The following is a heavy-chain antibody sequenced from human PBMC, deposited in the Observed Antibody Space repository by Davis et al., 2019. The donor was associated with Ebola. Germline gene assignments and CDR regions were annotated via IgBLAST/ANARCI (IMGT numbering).Heavy chain of an antibody. J-gene: IGHJ3*02. CDR3: ASRRIQRLMEDAFDI. CDR2: IYYSGST. V-gene: IGHV4-39*01. Sequence: SETLSLTCTVSGGSISSSSYYCGWIRQPPGKGLEWIGSIYYSGSTYYNPSLKSRVTISVDTSKNQFSLKLSSVTAADTAVYYCASRRIQRLMEDAFDIWGQGTMVTVSS. D-gene: IGHD5-18*01. CDR1: GGSISSSSYY.